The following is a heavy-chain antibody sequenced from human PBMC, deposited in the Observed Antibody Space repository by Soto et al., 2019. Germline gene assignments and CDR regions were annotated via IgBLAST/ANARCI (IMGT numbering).Heavy chain of an antibody. CDR1: EFTFNANY. CDR3: ARELSFDY. Sequence: PWGSLRLSCSASEFTFNANYMHWVRQAPGKGLEWVANTKQDGSEKYYVDSVKGRFTISRDNAKNSLYLQMNSLRAEDTAVYYCARELSFDYWGQGTLVTVSS. V-gene: IGHV3-7*01. CDR2: TKQDGSEK. J-gene: IGHJ4*02.